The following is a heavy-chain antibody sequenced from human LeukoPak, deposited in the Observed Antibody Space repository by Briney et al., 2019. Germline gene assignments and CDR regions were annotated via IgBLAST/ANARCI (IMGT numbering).Heavy chain of an antibody. CDR2: IYWDDDK. J-gene: IGHJ4*02. CDR1: GFSLRTSGVG. V-gene: IGHV2-5*02. D-gene: IGHD1-7*01. Sequence: SGPTLVNPTQTLTLTCTFSGFSLRTSGVGVGWIRQPPGKALEWLALIYWDDDKRYRPSQKSRLTITKDTSKNQVVLTMTYVDPVDTATYYCAHKTSENYYFDYWGQGTLVTVSS. CDR3: AHKTSENYYFDY.